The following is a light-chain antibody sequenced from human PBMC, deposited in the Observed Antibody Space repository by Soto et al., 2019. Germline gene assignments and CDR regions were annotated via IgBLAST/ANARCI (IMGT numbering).Light chain of an antibody. Sequence: QSVLTQPASVSGSPGQSITISCTGTSSDVGGYNYVSWYQQHPGKAPKLMIFDVSNRPSGVSNRFSGSKSGDTASLTISGLQAEDEADYYCSSYTSSGTLEVFGTGTKATVL. CDR2: DVS. CDR3: SSYTSSGTLEV. CDR1: SSDVGGYNY. J-gene: IGLJ1*01. V-gene: IGLV2-14*03.